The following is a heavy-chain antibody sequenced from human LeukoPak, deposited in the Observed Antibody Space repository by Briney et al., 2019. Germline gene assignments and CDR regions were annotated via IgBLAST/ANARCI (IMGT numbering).Heavy chain of an antibody. CDR2: IYYSGST. J-gene: IGHJ5*02. Sequence: SETLSLTCTVSGGSISSSSYYWGWIRQPPGKGLEWIGSIYYSGSTYYNPSLKSRVTISVDTSKNQFSLKLSSVTAADTAVYYCARSQRFGELFNWFDPWGQGILVTVSS. V-gene: IGHV4-39*07. CDR3: ARSQRFGELFNWFDP. CDR1: GGSISSSSYY. D-gene: IGHD3-10*01.